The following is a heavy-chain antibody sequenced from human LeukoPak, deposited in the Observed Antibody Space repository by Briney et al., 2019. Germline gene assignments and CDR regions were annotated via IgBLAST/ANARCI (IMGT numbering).Heavy chain of an antibody. CDR2: IYYSGST. Sequence: SETLSLTCTVSGGSISSYYWSWIRQPPGKGLEWIGYIYYSGSTNYNPSLKSRVTISVDTSKIQFSLKLSSVTAADTAVYYCARARRSIAAAGRLPFDYWGQGTLVTVSS. CDR1: GGSISSYY. CDR3: ARARRSIAAAGRLPFDY. V-gene: IGHV4-59*01. J-gene: IGHJ4*02. D-gene: IGHD6-13*01.